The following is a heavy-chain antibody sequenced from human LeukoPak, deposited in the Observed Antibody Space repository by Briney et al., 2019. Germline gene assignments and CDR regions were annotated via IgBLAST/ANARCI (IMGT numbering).Heavy chain of an antibody. CDR1: GFTFSSYA. CDR3: AKDREPVSQGYYDFHYYFDY. J-gene: IGHJ4*02. D-gene: IGHD3-3*01. CDR2: ISGSGGST. Sequence: PGGSLRLSCAASGFTFSSYAMSWVRQAPGKGLEWVSAISGSGGSTYYADSVKGRFTISRDNSKNTLYLQMNSLRAEDTAVYYCAKDREPVSQGYYDFHYYFDYWGQGTLVTVSS. V-gene: IGHV3-23*01.